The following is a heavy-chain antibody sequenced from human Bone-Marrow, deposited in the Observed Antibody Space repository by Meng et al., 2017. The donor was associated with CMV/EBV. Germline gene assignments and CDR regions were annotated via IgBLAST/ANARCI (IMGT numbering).Heavy chain of an antibody. D-gene: IGHD3-10*01. V-gene: IGHV4-59*12. CDR3: ARERELLWFGESDAFDI. CDR1: GGSISSYF. CDR2: IYYSGST. J-gene: IGHJ3*02. Sequence: SETLSLTCNVSGGSISSYFWTWIRQPPGKGLEWIGDIYYSGSTNYNPSLKSRLTISVDTSKNDFSLKLSSMTAADTAVYYCARERELLWFGESDAFDIWGQGTMVTVSS.